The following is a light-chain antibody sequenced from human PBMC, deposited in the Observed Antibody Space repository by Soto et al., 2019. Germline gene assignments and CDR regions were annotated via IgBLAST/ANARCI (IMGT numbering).Light chain of an antibody. CDR1: QGISSW. CDR2: DAS. J-gene: IGKJ5*01. V-gene: IGKV1-12*01. Sequence: DIQMTQSPSSVSASVGDRVTITCRASQGISSWLAWYQQKPEKAPKLVIYDASSLQSGVPSRFSGSGSGTDFTLTICSLPPEDVATYFCQKCNSALTFGRGTLLEIK. CDR3: QKCNSALT.